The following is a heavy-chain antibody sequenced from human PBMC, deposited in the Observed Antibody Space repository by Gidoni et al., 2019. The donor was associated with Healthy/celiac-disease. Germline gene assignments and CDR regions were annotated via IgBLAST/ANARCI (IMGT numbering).Heavy chain of an antibody. D-gene: IGHD3-10*01. Sequence: EVQLLESGGGLVQPGGSLRLSCAASGFTFSSYAMSWVRQAPGKGLEWVSAISGSGGSTYYADSVKGRFTISRDNSKNTLYLQMNSLRAEDTAVYYCAKGENYYGSGSRYWYFDLWGRGTLVTVSS. CDR1: GFTFSSYA. CDR2: ISGSGGST. J-gene: IGHJ2*01. V-gene: IGHV3-23*01. CDR3: AKGENYYGSGSRYWYFDL.